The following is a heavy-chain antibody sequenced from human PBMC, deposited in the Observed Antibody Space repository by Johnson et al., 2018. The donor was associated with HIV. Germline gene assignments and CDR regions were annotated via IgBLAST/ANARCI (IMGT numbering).Heavy chain of an antibody. CDR2: IGTAGDT. CDR3: ARDWDPGGPMGAFDI. D-gene: IGHD1-26*01. CDR1: GFTFSIYD. Sequence: VQLVESGGGLVQPGGSLRLSCAASGFTFSIYDMHWVRQATGKGLEWVSAIGTAGDTYYPGSVKGRFTISRENAKNSQLLQMNSLGAADTAVYYCARDWDPGGPMGAFDIGGQGKLVTVSS. V-gene: IGHV3-13*01. J-gene: IGHJ3*02.